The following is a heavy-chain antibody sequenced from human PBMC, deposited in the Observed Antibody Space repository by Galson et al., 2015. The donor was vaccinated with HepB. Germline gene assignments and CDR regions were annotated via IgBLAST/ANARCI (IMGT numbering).Heavy chain of an antibody. V-gene: IGHV3-7*01. CDR1: GFTFSSYW. D-gene: IGHD4-11*01. Sequence: SLRLSCAASGFTFSSYWMSWVRQAPGKGLEWVANINQDGSEKYYVDSVKGRFTISRDNAKNSLFLQMNSLRAEDTAVYYCARASFTVTTSWSDPWGQGTLVTVSS. CDR2: INQDGSEK. J-gene: IGHJ5*02. CDR3: ARASFTVTTSWSDP.